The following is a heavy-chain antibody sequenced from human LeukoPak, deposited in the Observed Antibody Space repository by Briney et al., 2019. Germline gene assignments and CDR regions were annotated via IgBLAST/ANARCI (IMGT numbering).Heavy chain of an antibody. J-gene: IGHJ4*02. CDR2: IYSGGST. CDR1: GFTVSSNY. V-gene: IGHV3-66*01. D-gene: IGHD5-12*01. Sequence: GGSLRLSCAASGFTVSSNYMSWVRQAPGKGLEWVSVIYSGGSTYYADSEKGRFTISRDNAKNSLYLQMNSLRAEDTAVYYCARDPTQWLRYGYFDYWGQGTLVTVSS. CDR3: ARDPTQWLRYGYFDY.